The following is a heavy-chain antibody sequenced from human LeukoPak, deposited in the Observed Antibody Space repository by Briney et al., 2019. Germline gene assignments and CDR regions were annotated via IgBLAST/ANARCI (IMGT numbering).Heavy chain of an antibody. Sequence: PGGSLRLSCAASGFTVSINWMGWVRQAPGKGLEWVASLKEDGSRQYYVDSVRGRFTISRDNAKNSLYLQMNSLRDEDTAVYYCARDSVGYGLYFDYWGQGTLVTVSS. CDR2: LKEDGSRQ. CDR3: ARDSVGYGLYFDY. V-gene: IGHV3-7*01. D-gene: IGHD3-22*01. J-gene: IGHJ4*02. CDR1: GFTVSINW.